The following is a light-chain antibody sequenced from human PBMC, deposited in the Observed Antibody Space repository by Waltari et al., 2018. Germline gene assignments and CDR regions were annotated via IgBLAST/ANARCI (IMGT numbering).Light chain of an antibody. V-gene: IGKV1-5*03. CDR3: QQYNGYSPWA. J-gene: IGKJ1*01. CDR2: EAS. Sequence: DIQMTQSPSTLSASVGDRVTITCRASQSLSTWLAWYQQKPGRAPKLLIYEASSLESGVPSRFSGSGSGTEFTLTISSLQPDDFATYYCQQYNGYSPWAFGQGTKVEIK. CDR1: QSLSTW.